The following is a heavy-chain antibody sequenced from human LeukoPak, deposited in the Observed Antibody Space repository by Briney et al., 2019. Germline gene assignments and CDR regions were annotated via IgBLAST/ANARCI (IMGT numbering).Heavy chain of an antibody. CDR3: ARGPPNWGYDY. CDR1: GYTFTSYD. CDR2: MSPNSGDT. Sequence: ASVKVSCKASGYTFTSYDFNWVRQATGQRPEGMGWMSPNSGDTGYAQKFQDRVTMTRNTSISTAYMELSSLRSDDTAVYYSARGPPNWGYDYWGQGTLVTVSS. V-gene: IGHV1-8*01. J-gene: IGHJ4*02. D-gene: IGHD7-27*01.